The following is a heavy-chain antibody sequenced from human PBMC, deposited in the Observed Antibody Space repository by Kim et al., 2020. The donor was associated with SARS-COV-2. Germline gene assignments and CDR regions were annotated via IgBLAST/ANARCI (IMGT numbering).Heavy chain of an antibody. CDR2: IWVDGSDK. D-gene: IGHD2-15*01. Sequence: GGSLRLSCAASGFTFSNYAMYWVRQAPGKGLEWVAVIWVDGSDKYYADSVKGRFTISRDNSKNTLSLQMISLRAEDTAVYYCARDLLLYGGSIDYCGQVT. CDR3: ARDLLLYGGSIDY. J-gene: IGHJ4*02. V-gene: IGHV3-33*01. CDR1: GFTFSNYA.